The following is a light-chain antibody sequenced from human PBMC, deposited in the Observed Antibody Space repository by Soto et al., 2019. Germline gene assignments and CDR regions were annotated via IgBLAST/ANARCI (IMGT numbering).Light chain of an antibody. CDR2: TAS. J-gene: IGKJ3*01. CDR3: QQSYNSPFN. V-gene: IGKV1-39*01. CDR1: QSISSY. Sequence: DIQMTQSPSSLSASVGDRVTITCRASQSISSYLNWYQQKPGKAPNLLMYTASNLQSGVPSRFSGSGSGSDFTLTIDSLQPEDFATYYCQQSYNSPFNFGPGTKVDIK.